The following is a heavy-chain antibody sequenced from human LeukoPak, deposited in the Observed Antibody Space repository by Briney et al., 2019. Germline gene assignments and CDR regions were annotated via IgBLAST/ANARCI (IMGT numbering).Heavy chain of an antibody. CDR1: GGSFSGYY. CDR3: ARSRRYGDYVTEFDY. Sequence: SETLSLTCAVYGGSFSGYYWSWIRQPPGKGLEWIGEINHSGSTNYNPSLKSRVTMSVDTSKNQFSLKLSSVTAADTAVYYCARSRRYGDYVTEFDYWGQGTLVTVSS. D-gene: IGHD4-17*01. V-gene: IGHV4-34*01. CDR2: INHSGST. J-gene: IGHJ4*02.